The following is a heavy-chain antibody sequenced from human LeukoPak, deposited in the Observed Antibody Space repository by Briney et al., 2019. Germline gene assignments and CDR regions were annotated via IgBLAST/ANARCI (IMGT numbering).Heavy chain of an antibody. CDR3: ARDLKGPVNDVFDM. CDR2: SNSDGSST. CDR1: VFTFKTYW. D-gene: IGHD4-23*01. Sequence: PGWSLRLSCASSVFTFKTYWMHRVRQAPGKGLVSFSHSNSDGSSTSYAESVRGRFTLSRDNAKNTLYLQMNTLSGGDTAVYYCARDLKGPVNDVFDMWGQGTMVTVFS. J-gene: IGHJ3*02. V-gene: IGHV3-74*01.